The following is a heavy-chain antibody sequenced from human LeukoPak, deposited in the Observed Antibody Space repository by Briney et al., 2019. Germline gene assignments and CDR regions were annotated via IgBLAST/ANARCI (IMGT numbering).Heavy chain of an antibody. CDR3: VRDPSYGSSWYYYMDV. D-gene: IGHD6-13*01. J-gene: IGHJ6*03. Sequence: GGSLRLSCAASEFTFVRYAMNWLRQAPGKGLEWVSYISSSSFKIGYADFVKGRFTISRDNSKNSLYLQMDSLRVEDTAVYYCVRDPSYGSSWYYYMDVWGKGTTVTVSS. CDR2: ISSSSFKI. CDR1: EFTFVRYA. V-gene: IGHV3-48*04.